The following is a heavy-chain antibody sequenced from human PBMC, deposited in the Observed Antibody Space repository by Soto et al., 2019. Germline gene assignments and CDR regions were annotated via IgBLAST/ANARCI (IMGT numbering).Heavy chain of an antibody. D-gene: IGHD5-12*01. CDR2: INWNGGST. J-gene: IGHJ5*02. CDR1: GFTFDDYG. V-gene: IGHV3-20*01. Sequence: GGSLRLSCAASGFTFDDYGMSWVRQAPGKGLEWVSGINWNGGSTGYADSVKGRFTISRDNAKNSLYLQMNSLRAEDTALYRCARDIKNIATGWFDPWGQGTLVTAPQ. CDR3: ARDIKNIATGWFDP.